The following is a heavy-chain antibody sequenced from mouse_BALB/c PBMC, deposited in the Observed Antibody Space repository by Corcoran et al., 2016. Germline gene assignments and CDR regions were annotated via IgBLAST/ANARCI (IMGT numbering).Heavy chain of an antibody. Sequence: EVQLQQSGAELVKPGASVKLSCTASGFNIKDTYMHWVKQRPEQGLEWIGMIDAANGNTKYDPKFQGKATITADTYSNPAYLQLISLTSEDTAGYYCARDYDYGEAKDYWGQGTSVTVCS. CDR1: GFNIKDTY. CDR3: ARDYDYGEAKDY. J-gene: IGHJ4*01. D-gene: IGHD2-4*01. CDR2: IDAANGNT. V-gene: IGHV14-3*02.